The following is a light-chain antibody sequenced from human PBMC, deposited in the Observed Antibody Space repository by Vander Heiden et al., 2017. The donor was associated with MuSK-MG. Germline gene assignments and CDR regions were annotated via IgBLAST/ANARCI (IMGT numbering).Light chain of an antibody. J-gene: IGKJ5*01. Sequence: DIQMTQSPSSLSASVGDRVTITCRASQSISSYLNWYQQKPGKAPKFLIYAASSLQSGVPSRFSGSGSGTDFTLTISSLQPEDFATYYCQQSYSTPPITFGQGTRLXIK. CDR3: QQSYSTPPIT. V-gene: IGKV1-39*01. CDR2: AAS. CDR1: QSISSY.